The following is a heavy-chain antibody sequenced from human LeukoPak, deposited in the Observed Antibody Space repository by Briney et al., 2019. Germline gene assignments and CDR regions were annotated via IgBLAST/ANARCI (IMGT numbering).Heavy chain of an antibody. CDR2: IYYSGST. Sequence: SEALSLTCTVSGGSISGYYWSWIRQPPGKGLEWIGYIYYSGSTNYNPSLKSRVTISVDTSKNQFSLKLSSVTAADTAVYYCARDLAFDIWGQGTMVTASS. CDR1: GGSISGYY. J-gene: IGHJ3*02. V-gene: IGHV4-59*01. CDR3: ARDLAFDI.